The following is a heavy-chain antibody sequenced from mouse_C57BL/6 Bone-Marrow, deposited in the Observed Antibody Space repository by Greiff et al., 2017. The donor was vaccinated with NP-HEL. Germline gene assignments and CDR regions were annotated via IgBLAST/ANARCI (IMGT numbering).Heavy chain of an antibody. D-gene: IGHD2-1*01. CDR3: TRYGNYEDFDV. V-gene: IGHV14-4*01. Sequence: EVQLQESGAELVRPGASVKLSCTASGFNIKDAYMHWVKQRPEQGLEWIGWLDPENGDTEYASKFQGKATITADTSSNTAYLQLSSLTSEDTAVYYCTRYGNYEDFDVWGTGTTVTVSS. J-gene: IGHJ1*03. CDR2: LDPENGDT. CDR1: GFNIKDAY.